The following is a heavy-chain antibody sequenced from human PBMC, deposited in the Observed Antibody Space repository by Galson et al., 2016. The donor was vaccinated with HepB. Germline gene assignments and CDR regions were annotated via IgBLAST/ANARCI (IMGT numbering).Heavy chain of an antibody. CDR1: GFTFSNSS. CDR2: ISYDGSNQ. CDR3: ARADCSGTYCHVKDH. V-gene: IGHV3-30*03. Sequence: SLRLSCAASGFTFSNSSMHWVRQAPGRGLDWVAVISYDGSNQYYAKSVKGRFIISRDNSKTPLHLQMNTLTAEDTAVYYCARADCSGTYCHVKDHWGRGTLVTVSS. D-gene: IGHD2-2*01. J-gene: IGHJ4*02.